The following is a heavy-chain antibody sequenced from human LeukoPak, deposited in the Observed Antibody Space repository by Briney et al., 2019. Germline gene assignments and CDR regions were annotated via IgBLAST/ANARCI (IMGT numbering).Heavy chain of an antibody. CDR1: GFTFSSYS. CDR2: ISSSSSYI. V-gene: IGHV3-21*01. J-gene: IGHJ4*02. CDR3: ARERYSSGQGFDY. D-gene: IGHD6-19*01. Sequence: KTGGSLRLSCAASGFTFSSYSMNWVRQAPGKGLEWVSSISSSSSYIYYADSVKGRFTISRDNAKNSLYLQMNSLRAEDTAVYYCARERYSSGQGFDYWGQGTLVTVSS.